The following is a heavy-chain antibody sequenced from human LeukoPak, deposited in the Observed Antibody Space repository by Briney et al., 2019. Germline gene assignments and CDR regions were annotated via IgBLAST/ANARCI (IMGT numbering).Heavy chain of an antibody. V-gene: IGHV3-23*01. J-gene: IGHJ4*02. CDR3: AKAPITIFGVVPDY. Sequence: ETLSLTCAVYGGSFSGYYWSWVRQAPGKGLEWVSTISGSGGSTYYADSVKGRFTISRDNSKNTLYLQMNSLRAEDTAVYYCAKAPITIFGVVPDYWGQGTLVTVSS. D-gene: IGHD3-3*01. CDR1: GGSFSGYY. CDR2: ISGSGGST.